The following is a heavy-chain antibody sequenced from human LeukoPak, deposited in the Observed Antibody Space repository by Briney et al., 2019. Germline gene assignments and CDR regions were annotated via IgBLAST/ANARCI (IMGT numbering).Heavy chain of an antibody. J-gene: IGHJ5*02. CDR1: GGSFSGYY. D-gene: IGHD2-2*02. V-gene: IGHV4-34*01. CDR3: ARGRSGYCSSTSCYTWFDP. CDR2: INHSGST. Sequence: SETLSLTCAVYGGSFSGYYWSWIRQPPGKGLEWIGEINHSGSTNNNPSPKSRVTISVGTAKNQFSLKLSSVTAADTAVYYCARGRSGYCSSTSCYTWFDPWGQGTLVTVSS.